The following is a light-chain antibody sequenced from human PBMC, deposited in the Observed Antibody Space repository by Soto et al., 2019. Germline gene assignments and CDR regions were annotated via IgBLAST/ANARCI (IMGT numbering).Light chain of an antibody. J-gene: IGKJ5*01. CDR1: QDISNF. Sequence: DIQMTQSPSSLSASVGARVTITCQASQDISNFLNWYQQKPGKAPKLLIYDASNLETGVPSRFSGSRSGTDFTFTISSLQPEDIATYYCQQYDNLPYTFGQGTRLEIK. V-gene: IGKV1-33*01. CDR3: QQYDNLPYT. CDR2: DAS.